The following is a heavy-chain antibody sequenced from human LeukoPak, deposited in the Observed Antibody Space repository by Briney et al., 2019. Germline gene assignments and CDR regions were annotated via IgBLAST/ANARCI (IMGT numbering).Heavy chain of an antibody. Sequence: KPSGTLSLTCGVSGGSITSTNWWSWVRQPPGQGLEWIGEISLTGRTNYNPSLIGRVIMSLDESRNQLSLTLTSVTAADTAMNYCTRESGPYCPFGYWGQGTLVVVPS. CDR2: ISLTGRT. V-gene: IGHV4-4*02. CDR1: GGSITSTNW. J-gene: IGHJ4*02. D-gene: IGHD1-26*01. CDR3: TRESGPYCPFGY.